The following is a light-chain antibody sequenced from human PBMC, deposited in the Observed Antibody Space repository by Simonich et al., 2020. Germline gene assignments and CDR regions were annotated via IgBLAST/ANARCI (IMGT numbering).Light chain of an antibody. J-gene: IGKJ1*01. CDR2: AAS. Sequence: DIQMTQSPSSLSASVGDRVTITCPESPSISSYLNWYQQKPGKAPKLLIYAASSLQSGVPSRFSGSGSGTDFTLTISSLQPEDFATDYCQQSYSTQWTFGQGTKVEIK. V-gene: IGKV1-39*01. CDR1: PSISSY. CDR3: QQSYSTQWT.